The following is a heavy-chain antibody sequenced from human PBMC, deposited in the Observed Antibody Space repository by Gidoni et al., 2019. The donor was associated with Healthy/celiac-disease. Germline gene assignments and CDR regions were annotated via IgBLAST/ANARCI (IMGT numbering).Heavy chain of an antibody. D-gene: IGHD5-18*01. CDR2: IGYDGSNI. V-gene: IGHV3-33*01. CDR1: GFTFSSYG. CDR3: ARARGYSYGYWAFDI. J-gene: IGHJ3*02. Sequence: QVQLLESGGGVVQPGGSLRLSCGASGFTFSSYGMHWVRQAPGKGLEWGAVIGYDGSNIYYADSVKGRFTISRDNSKNTLYLQMNSRRAEDTAVYYCARARGYSYGYWAFDIWGQGTMVTVSS.